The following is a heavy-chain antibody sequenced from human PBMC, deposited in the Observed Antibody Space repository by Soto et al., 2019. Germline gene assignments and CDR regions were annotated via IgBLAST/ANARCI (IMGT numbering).Heavy chain of an antibody. CDR3: AKDSTAWAASGTGFDP. V-gene: IGHV3-30*18. CDR2: ISYDGSNK. Sequence: PGGSLRLSCAASGFTFSSYGMHWVRQAPGKGLEWVAVISYDGSNKYYADSVKGRFTISRDNSKNTLYLQMNSLRAEDTAVYYCAKDSTAWAASGTGFDPRGQGTPVTASS. J-gene: IGHJ5*02. CDR1: GFTFSSYG. D-gene: IGHD6-13*01.